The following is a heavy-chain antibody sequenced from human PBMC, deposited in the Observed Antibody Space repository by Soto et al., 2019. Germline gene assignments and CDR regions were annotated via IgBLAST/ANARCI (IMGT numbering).Heavy chain of an antibody. CDR1: GFTFSSYG. V-gene: IGHV3-33*01. CDR3: ARDNPSTANDY. CDR2: IWYDGSNK. Sequence: GGSLRLSCAASGFTFSSYGMHWARQAPGKGLEWVAVIWYDGSNKYYADSVKGRFTISRDNSKNTLYLQMNSLRAEDTAVYYCARDNPSTANDYWGQGTLVTVSS. J-gene: IGHJ4*02.